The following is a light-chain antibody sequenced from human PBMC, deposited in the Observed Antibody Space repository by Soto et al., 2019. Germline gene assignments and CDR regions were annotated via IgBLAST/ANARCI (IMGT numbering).Light chain of an antibody. V-gene: IGKV3-20*01. CDR2: GAS. CDR3: RQYRLT. CDR1: QSVSSSY. J-gene: IGKJ2*01. Sequence: EIVLTQSPGTLSLSPGERATLSCRASQSVSSSYLAWYQQKPGQAPRLLIYGASSRATGIPDRFSGSGSATDFTLTISGLEPDDFGVYYCRQYRLTFGQGTKLEIK.